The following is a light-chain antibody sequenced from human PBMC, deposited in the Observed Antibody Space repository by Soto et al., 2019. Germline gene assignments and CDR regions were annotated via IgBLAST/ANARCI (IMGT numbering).Light chain of an antibody. CDR3: QQSYSTPLT. CDR1: QSLLYSSNNKKY. Sequence: DIVMTQSPDSLAVSLGESATINCKSSQSLLYSSNNKKYLAWYQQKPGKAPKLLIYAASSLQSGVPSRFSGSGSGTDFTLTISNLQPEDFATYFCQQSYSTPLTFGGGTKVDIK. V-gene: IGKV4-1*01. CDR2: AAS. J-gene: IGKJ4*01.